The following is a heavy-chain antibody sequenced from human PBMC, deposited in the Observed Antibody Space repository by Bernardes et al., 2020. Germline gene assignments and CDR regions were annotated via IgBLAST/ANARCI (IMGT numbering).Heavy chain of an antibody. V-gene: IGHV1-8*01. J-gene: IGHJ4*02. CDR1: GYTFTSYD. D-gene: IGHD5-12*01. CDR3: ARDPSGQLLKVGYSGYEGTFDY. CDR2: MNPNSGNT. Sequence: ASVKVSCKASGYTFTSYDINWVRQATGQGLEWMGWMNPNSGNTGYAQKFQGRVTMTRNTSISTAYMELSSLRAEDTAVYYCARDPSGQLLKVGYSGYEGTFDYWGQGTLVTVSS.